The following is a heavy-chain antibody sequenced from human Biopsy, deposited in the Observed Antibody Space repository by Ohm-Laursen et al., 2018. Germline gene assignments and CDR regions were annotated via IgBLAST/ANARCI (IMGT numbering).Heavy chain of an antibody. Sequence: ASVKVSCKASGYTFTSYYLHWVRQAPGQGLEWMGSIYPNSGDTDFAQKFQGRVSMTRDTSVSTAYLELSSLRSDDTAIYYCARDLLEWSLPSWGQGTLVTVSS. D-gene: IGHD3-3*01. CDR3: ARDLLEWSLPS. J-gene: IGHJ4*02. CDR2: IYPNSGDT. CDR1: GYTFTSYY. V-gene: IGHV1-2*02.